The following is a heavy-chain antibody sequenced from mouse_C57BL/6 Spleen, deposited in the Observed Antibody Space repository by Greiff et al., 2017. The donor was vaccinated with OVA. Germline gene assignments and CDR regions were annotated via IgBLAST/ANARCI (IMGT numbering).Heavy chain of an antibody. CDR1: GYTFTDYY. D-gene: IGHD2-4*01. CDR2: INPNNGGT. V-gene: IGHV1-26*01. J-gene: IGHJ4*01. CDR3: ARRDDYQGYYAMDY. Sequence: VQLQQSGPELVKPGASVKISCKASGYTFTDYYMNWVKQSHGQSLEWIGDINPNNGGTSYNQKFKGKATLTVDKSSSTAYMELRSLTSEDSAVYYCARRDDYQGYYAMDYWGQGTSVTVSS.